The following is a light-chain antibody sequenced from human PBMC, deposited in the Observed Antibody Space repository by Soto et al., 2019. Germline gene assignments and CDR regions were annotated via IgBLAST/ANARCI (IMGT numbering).Light chain of an antibody. J-gene: IGKJ1*01. Sequence: EIVLTQSPGTLSLSPGERATLSCRASQSVSNNYLAWYQQKPGQAPRLLIYGESTRATGIPDRFSGSGSGTELNLTINRLQSEDFAVYYCQKYNNWPRTCGQGTKVDIK. CDR2: GES. CDR3: QKYNNWPRT. V-gene: IGKV3-15*01. CDR1: QSVSNN.